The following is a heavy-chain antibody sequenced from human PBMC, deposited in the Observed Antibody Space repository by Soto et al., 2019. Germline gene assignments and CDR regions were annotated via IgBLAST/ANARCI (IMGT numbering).Heavy chain of an antibody. CDR2: INPNSGGT. CDR1: GYTFTGYY. D-gene: IGHD3-3*02. CDR3: ARGKGAFLYNRFDP. Sequence: ASVKVSCKASGYTFTGYYMHWVRQAPGQGLEWMGWINPNSGGTNYAQKFQGWVTMTRDTSISTAYMELSRLRSDDTAVYYCARGKGAFLYNRFDPWGQGTLVTVSS. V-gene: IGHV1-2*04. J-gene: IGHJ5*02.